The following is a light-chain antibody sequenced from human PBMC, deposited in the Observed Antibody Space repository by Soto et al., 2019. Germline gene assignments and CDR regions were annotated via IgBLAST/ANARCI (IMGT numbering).Light chain of an antibody. CDR1: SSDVANYNF. J-gene: IGLJ1*01. Sequence: QSALTQPASVSGSPGQSITISCTGTSSDVANYNFVTWYQQHPGKAPKLMIYEVSKRPSGVSDRFSGSKSGNTASLTISGLQAEDEADYYCCSYAGSSTFVFGTGNKVTVL. V-gene: IGLV2-23*02. CDR3: CSYAGSSTFV. CDR2: EVS.